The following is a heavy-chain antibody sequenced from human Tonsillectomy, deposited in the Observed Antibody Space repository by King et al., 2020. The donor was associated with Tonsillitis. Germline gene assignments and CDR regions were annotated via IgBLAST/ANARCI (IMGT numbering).Heavy chain of an antibody. V-gene: IGHV3-23*04. D-gene: IGHD3-10*01. Sequence: VQLVESGGGLVQPGGSLRLSCAASGFTFSSYAMSWVRQAPGKGLEWVSAISGSGGTTYYADSVKGRFTISRDNSKNTLYLQMNSLRAEDTAVYFCARGPLWFGEAPDYWGQGTLVTVSS. CDR1: GFTFSSYA. J-gene: IGHJ4*02. CDR3: ARGPLWFGEAPDY. CDR2: ISGSGGTT.